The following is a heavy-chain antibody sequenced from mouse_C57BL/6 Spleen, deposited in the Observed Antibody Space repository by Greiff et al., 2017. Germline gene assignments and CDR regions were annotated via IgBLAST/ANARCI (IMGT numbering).Heavy chain of an antibody. CDR2: IDPGDGDT. V-gene: IGHV1-82*01. Sequence: QVQLQQSGPELVKPGASVKISCKASGYAFSSSWMNWVKQRPGTGLEWIGRIDPGDGDTNYNVKLKGKVRLTADKSSSTAYMQLSSLTSEDSAVYFYARSDLGHYFDYWGQGTALTVSS. CDR3: ARSDLGHYFDY. CDR1: GYAFSSSW. J-gene: IGHJ2*01.